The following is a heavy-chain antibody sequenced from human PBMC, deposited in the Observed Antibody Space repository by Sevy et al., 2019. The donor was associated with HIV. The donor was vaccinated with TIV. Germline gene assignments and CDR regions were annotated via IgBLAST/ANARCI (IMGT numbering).Heavy chain of an antibody. V-gene: IGHV3-23*01. CDR3: AKPRRGWYVFDC. J-gene: IGHJ5*01. Sequence: GSLRLSCAASGLTFSSYAVSWVRQAPGKGLEWVSTITDSGSTYYADSVKGRFTISRDNSKNTLSLQMNSLRAEDTAVYYCAKPRRGWYVFDCWGLGTLVTVSS. D-gene: IGHD6-19*01. CDR1: GLTFSSYA. CDR2: ITDSGST.